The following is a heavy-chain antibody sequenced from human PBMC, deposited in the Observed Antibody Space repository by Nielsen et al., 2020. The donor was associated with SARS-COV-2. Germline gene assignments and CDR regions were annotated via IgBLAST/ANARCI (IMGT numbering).Heavy chain of an antibody. D-gene: IGHD2-21*01. CDR2: IIPMFRSG. Sequence: SVKVSCKASGGSFSNYAISWVRQAPGQGLEWMGGIIPMFRSGNYAQNFQGRVTITADESTSTAYTELSSLRSEDTAMYYCARSKVLGVIVHFDYWGQGTLVTVSS. CDR3: ARSKVLGVIVHFDY. CDR1: GGSFSNYA. V-gene: IGHV1-69*13. J-gene: IGHJ4*02.